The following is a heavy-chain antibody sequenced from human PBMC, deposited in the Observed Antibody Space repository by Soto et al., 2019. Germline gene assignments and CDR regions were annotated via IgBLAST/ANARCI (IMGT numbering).Heavy chain of an antibody. D-gene: IGHD6-25*01. CDR2: VRGGSGVT. CDR1: GFSFSNYG. Sequence: EMQLLESGGGLVQPGGSLRLSCVVSGFSFSNYGVTWVRQAPGKGLEWVCGVRGGSGVTHYTDSVKGRFTISGDDSKNTVYLQMHSLRGEDTAVYYCTRWSGYGDLWGQGTLVTVSS. J-gene: IGHJ5*02. V-gene: IGHV3-23*01. CDR3: TRWSGYGDL.